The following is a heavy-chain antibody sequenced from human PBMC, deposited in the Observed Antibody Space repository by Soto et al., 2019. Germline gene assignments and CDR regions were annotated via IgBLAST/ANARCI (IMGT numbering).Heavy chain of an antibody. CDR1: GFTFSNHW. D-gene: IGHD3-16*01. Sequence: GGSLRLSCAVSGFTFSNHWMNWVRQAPGKGLEWVANIKADGSEKYYVDSVKGRFTISRDNAKNSLYLQMNSLRAEDTAVYYCAKHGGTINYWGQGILVTVSS. CDR2: IKADGSEK. J-gene: IGHJ4*02. V-gene: IGHV3-7*03. CDR3: AKHGGTINY.